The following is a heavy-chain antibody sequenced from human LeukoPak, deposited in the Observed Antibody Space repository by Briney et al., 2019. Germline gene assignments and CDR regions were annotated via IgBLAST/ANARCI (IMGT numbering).Heavy chain of an antibody. CDR1: GFTFSSSA. CDR2: ISAGGGST. Sequence: GESLRLSCAASGFTFSSSAMSWVRQAPGKGLEWVSAISAGGGSTYYADSVKGRFTISRDNSKNTVYLLMNSLRAEDTAVYYCAKENWAYNWKYDSSASGIKYWGQGTLVTISS. CDR3: AKENWAYNWKYDSSASGIKY. D-gene: IGHD3-22*01. V-gene: IGHV3-23*01. J-gene: IGHJ4*02.